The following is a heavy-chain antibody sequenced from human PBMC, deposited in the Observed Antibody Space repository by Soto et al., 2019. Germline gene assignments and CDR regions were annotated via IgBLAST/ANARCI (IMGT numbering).Heavy chain of an antibody. V-gene: IGHV3-43*01. Sequence: GGSLRLSCAASGFTFDDYTMHWVRQAPGKGLEWVSLISWDGGNTYYADSVEGRFTISRDNSKNSLYLQMNSLRTEDTALYYCAKEAAAGIDYWGQGTLVTVSS. CDR2: ISWDGGNT. CDR1: GFTFDDYT. CDR3: AKEAAAGIDY. D-gene: IGHD6-13*01. J-gene: IGHJ4*02.